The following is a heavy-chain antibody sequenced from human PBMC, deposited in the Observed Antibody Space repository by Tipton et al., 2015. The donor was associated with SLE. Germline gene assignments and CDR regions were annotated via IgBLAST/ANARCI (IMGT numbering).Heavy chain of an antibody. CDR2: ISYSGGT. CDR3: ARFLVDVDIFVVVDATRNAFDI. CDR1: GHSISNGDYY. V-gene: IGHV4-61*08. Sequence: TLSLTCTVSGHSISNGDYYWSWIRQLPGKGLEPIGYISYSGGTDYNPSLKSRVTISIDRSKTQFSLKLNSVTAADTAVYYCARFLVDVDIFVVVDATRNAFDIWGQGTLVTVSS. D-gene: IGHD2-15*01. J-gene: IGHJ3*02.